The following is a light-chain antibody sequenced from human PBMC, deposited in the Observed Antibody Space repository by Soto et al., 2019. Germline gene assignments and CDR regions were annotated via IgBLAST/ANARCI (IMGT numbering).Light chain of an antibody. Sequence: QSALTQPASVSGSPGQSITISCTGTSSVVGGYNHVSWYQHPPGRAPKLILFGVSDRPSGVSHRFSGSKSGNTASLTISGLQAEDEADYYCCSYTSLSSVVFGAGTKVTVL. V-gene: IGLV2-14*01. CDR3: CSYTSLSSVV. CDR2: GVS. CDR1: SSVVGGYNH. J-gene: IGLJ2*01.